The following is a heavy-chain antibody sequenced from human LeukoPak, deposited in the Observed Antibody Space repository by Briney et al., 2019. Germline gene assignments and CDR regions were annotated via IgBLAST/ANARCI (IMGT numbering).Heavy chain of an antibody. D-gene: IGHD5-18*01. CDR1: SNSNSGFY. V-gene: IGHV4-59*01. CDR2: IYYRGST. J-gene: IGHJ4*02. CDR3: ASGYSYDIFDY. Sequence: PSQSLSLTCTVSSNSNSGFYWNWIRHPPGKGLEWTGYIYYRGSTDYNPSLKSRVTISVDTSKNQFSLKLSSVTAADTAVYYCASGYSYDIFDYWGEGTLVTVSS.